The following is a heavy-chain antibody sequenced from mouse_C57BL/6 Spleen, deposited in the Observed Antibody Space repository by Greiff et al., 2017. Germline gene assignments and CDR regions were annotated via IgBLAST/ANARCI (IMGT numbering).Heavy chain of an antibody. D-gene: IGHD2-3*01. CDR1: GFNIKDYY. CDR3: ARGYDGYYECDY. CDR2: IDPEDGET. J-gene: IGHJ2*01. Sequence: DVKLVESGAELVKPGASVKLSCTASGFNIKDYYMHWVKQRTEQGLEWIGRIDPEDGETKYAPKFQGKATITADTSSNTAYLQLSSLTSEDTAVYYCARGYDGYYECDYWGQGTTLTVSS. V-gene: IGHV14-2*01.